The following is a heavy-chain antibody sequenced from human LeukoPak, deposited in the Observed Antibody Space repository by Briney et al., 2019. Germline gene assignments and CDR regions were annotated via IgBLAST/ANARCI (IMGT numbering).Heavy chain of an antibody. D-gene: IGHD2-15*01. Sequence: ASVKVSCKASGYTFTGYYMHWVRQAPGQGLELMGWINPNSGGTNYAQKFQGRVTMTRDTSISTAYMELSRLRSDDTAVYYCASQYCSGGSCYLTLDYWGQGTLVTVSS. J-gene: IGHJ4*02. CDR1: GYTFTGYY. CDR3: ASQYCSGGSCYLTLDY. V-gene: IGHV1-2*02. CDR2: INPNSGGT.